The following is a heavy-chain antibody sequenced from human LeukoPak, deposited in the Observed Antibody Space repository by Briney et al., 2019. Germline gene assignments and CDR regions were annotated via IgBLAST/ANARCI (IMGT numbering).Heavy chain of an antibody. D-gene: IGHD3-22*01. J-gene: IGHJ4*02. V-gene: IGHV4-59*12. CDR2: IYYSGST. CDR1: GGSISSYY. CDR3: ARESFYDSSGYYGYYFDY. Sequence: PSETLSLTCTVSGGSISSYYWSWIRQPPGKGLEWIGYIYYSGSTNYNPFLKSRVTISVDTSKNQFSLKLSSVTAADTAVYYCARESFYDSSGYYGYYFDYWGQGTLVTVSS.